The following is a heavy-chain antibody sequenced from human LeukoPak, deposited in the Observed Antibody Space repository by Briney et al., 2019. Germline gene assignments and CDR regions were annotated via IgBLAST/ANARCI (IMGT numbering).Heavy chain of an antibody. J-gene: IGHJ4*02. V-gene: IGHV1-2*02. CDR3: ARGSRPVYNLLTGKRYFDY. CDR1: GYTFTGYY. CDR2: INPNSGDT. D-gene: IGHD3-9*01. Sequence: ASVKVSCKASGYTFTGYYMHWVRQAPGQGLELMGWINPNSGDTKYAQKFRGRLTMTRDMSTSTVYMELSSLRSEDTAVYYCARGSRPVYNLLTGKRYFDYWGQGTLLTVSS.